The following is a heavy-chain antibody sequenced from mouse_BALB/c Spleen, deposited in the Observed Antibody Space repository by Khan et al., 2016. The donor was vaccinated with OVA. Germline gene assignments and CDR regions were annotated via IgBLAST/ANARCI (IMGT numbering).Heavy chain of an antibody. CDR3: ARSVTITTVVATDFDY. D-gene: IGHD1-1*01. V-gene: IGHV3-2*02. J-gene: IGHJ2*01. CDR1: GYSITSDYA. CDR2: ISYSGRT. Sequence: VQLKESGPGLVNPSQSLSLTCTVTGYSITSDYAWNWIRQFPGNKLEWMGYISYSGRTSYNTSLKSRISITRDTSKKQVFLQLNSVTTEETASFVGARSVTITTVVATDFDYWGHGTTLPVSS.